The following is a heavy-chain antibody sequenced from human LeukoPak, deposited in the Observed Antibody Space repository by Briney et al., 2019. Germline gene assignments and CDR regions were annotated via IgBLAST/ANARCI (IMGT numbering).Heavy chain of an antibody. Sequence: PGGSLTLSCAASGFSFGSYWMSWVRQAPGKGLEWVANIEQDGSEKYYVDSVKGRFTFSRDNAKNSLYLQMNSLRAEDMAVYYCARAGRTHFYSGMDVWGQGTTVTVSS. CDR2: IEQDGSEK. CDR1: GFSFGSYW. J-gene: IGHJ6*02. V-gene: IGHV3-7*01. CDR3: ARAGRTHFYSGMDV.